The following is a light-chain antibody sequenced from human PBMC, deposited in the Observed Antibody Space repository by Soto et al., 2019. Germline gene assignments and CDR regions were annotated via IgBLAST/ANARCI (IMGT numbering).Light chain of an antibody. CDR2: GAS. Sequence: EIVLTQSPGTLSLSPGERATLSCRASQIFGSSYLAWYQQTPGQPPRLLIFGASTRAAGVTDRFSGSGSGTDFTLTISSLRSEDIAVYFCQQYGDSPWTFGQGTKVEF. J-gene: IGKJ1*01. CDR3: QQYGDSPWT. V-gene: IGKV3-20*01. CDR1: QIFGSSY.